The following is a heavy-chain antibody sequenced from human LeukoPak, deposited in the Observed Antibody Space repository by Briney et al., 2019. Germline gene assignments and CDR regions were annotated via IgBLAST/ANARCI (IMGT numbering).Heavy chain of an antibody. D-gene: IGHD5-12*01. CDR2: ISSSSSYI. V-gene: IGHV3-21*01. Sequence: GGSLRLSCAASGFTFSSYSMNWVRQAPGKGLEWVSSISSSSSYIYYADSVKGRFTISRDNAKNSLYLQMNSLRAEDTAVYYCARIGSGNDYYFDHWGQGTLVTVSS. J-gene: IGHJ4*02. CDR1: GFTFSSYS. CDR3: ARIGSGNDYYFDH.